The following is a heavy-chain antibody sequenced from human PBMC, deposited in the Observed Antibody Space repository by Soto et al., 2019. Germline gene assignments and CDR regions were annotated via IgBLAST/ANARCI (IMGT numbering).Heavy chain of an antibody. CDR1: AGTISGYF. CDR2: IYSTGNT. CDR3: ARGASWYEGPF. J-gene: IGHJ4*02. Sequence: PSETLSLTCTVSAGTISGYFWTWIRQSAGKGLEWIGRIYSTGNTSYNPSLKSRVTMSVDTSKNQFSLKLTSVTAADTAVYYCARGASWYEGPFWGPGTLVTVSS. V-gene: IGHV4-4*07. D-gene: IGHD2-15*01.